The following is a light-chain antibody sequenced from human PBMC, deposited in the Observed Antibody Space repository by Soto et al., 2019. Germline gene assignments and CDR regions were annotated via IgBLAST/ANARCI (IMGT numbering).Light chain of an antibody. CDR3: QQRSNWPT. CDR1: QSVSSY. J-gene: IGKJ5*01. CDR2: DAS. Sequence: EIVLTQSPATLSLSPGERATLSCRASQSVSSYLAWYQQKPGQAPSLLIYDASNRATGIPARFSGSGSGTDFTLTISRLEPEDLAVYYCQQRSNWPTFGQGTRLEIK. V-gene: IGKV3-11*01.